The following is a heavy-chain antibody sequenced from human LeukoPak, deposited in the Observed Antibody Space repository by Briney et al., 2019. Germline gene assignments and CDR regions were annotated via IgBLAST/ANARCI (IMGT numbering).Heavy chain of an antibody. CDR3: ARGTYSSGWYPDYFDY. CDR2: IKQDGSDK. D-gene: IGHD6-19*01. V-gene: IGHV3-7*03. J-gene: IGHJ4*02. CDR1: GFTFSDYW. Sequence: GGTLRLSCVASGFTFSDYWMSWVRQAPGKGLEWVANIKQDGSDKYYADSMRGRFTISRDNAKDSLYLQMNSLRAEDTAVYFCARGTYSSGWYPDYFDYWGQGTLVTVSS.